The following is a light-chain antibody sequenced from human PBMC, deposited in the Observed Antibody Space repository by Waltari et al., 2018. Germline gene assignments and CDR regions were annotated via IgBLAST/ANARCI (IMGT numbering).Light chain of an antibody. CDR3: QQYDCSVLT. Sequence: LVLTKSPTTLSLYPGQRATLSCRASQTINHNFLVWYQQKPGQAPRLFIPGASSRATGFPERFSGSGSGTDFTLTINSLKPEDSAVYYCQQYDCSVLTFGGGTKVEI. J-gene: IGKJ4*01. CDR1: QTINHNF. CDR2: GAS. V-gene: IGKV3-20*01.